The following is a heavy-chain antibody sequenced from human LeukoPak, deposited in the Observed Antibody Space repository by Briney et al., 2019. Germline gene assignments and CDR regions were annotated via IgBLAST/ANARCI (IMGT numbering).Heavy chain of an antibody. CDR3: VRSSSGYAFDI. CDR1: GYIFNGYW. J-gene: IGHJ3*02. CDR2: IYPGDSDT. Sequence: GESLKISCKGSGYIFNGYWIGWVRQMPGRGLEWMALIYPGDSDTRYSPSFQGQVTISADKSITTAYLQWSSLKASDTAMYYCVRSSSGYAFDIWGQGTLVTVSS. V-gene: IGHV5-51*01. D-gene: IGHD1-26*01.